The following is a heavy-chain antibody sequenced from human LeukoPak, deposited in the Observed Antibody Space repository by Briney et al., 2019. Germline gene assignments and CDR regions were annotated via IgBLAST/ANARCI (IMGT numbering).Heavy chain of an antibody. CDR3: ARGLYYYDSSGYHQDDAFDI. D-gene: IGHD3-22*01. J-gene: IGHJ3*02. CDR2: INHSGST. CDR1: GGSISSYY. V-gene: IGHV4-34*01. Sequence: MSSETLSLTCTVSGGSISSYYWSWIRQPPGKGLEWIGEINHSGSTNYNPSLKSRVTISVDTSKNQFSLKLSSVTAADTAVYYCARGLYYYDSSGYHQDDAFDIWGQGTMVTVSS.